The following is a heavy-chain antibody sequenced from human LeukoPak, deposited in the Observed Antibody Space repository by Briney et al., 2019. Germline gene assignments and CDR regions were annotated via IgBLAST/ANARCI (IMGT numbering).Heavy chain of an antibody. CDR1: GGSFSGYY. V-gene: IGHV4-34*01. J-gene: IGHJ4*02. CDR2: INHSGST. Sequence: SETLSLTCAVYGGSFSGYYWSWIRQPPGRGLEWTGEINHSGSTKHNPSLKSRVIISVDTSKNQFFLKLSSVTAADTAVYYCARGLRSSSWDYLDYWGQGTLVTVSS. CDR3: ARGLRSSSWDYLDY. D-gene: IGHD6-13*01.